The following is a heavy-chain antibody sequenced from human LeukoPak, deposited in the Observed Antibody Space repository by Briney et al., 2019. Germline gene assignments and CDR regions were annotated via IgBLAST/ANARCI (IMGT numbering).Heavy chain of an antibody. Sequence: ASVKVSCKASGYNFTNYAMHWVRQAPGQRLEWMGWINVGTDKTKYSQKFQARVTITRDTSASTASLELSSLRSEDTAVYYCARDLLGSTTHDAFDIWGQGTMVTVSS. D-gene: IGHD2-2*01. J-gene: IGHJ3*02. CDR3: ARDLLGSTTHDAFDI. CDR1: GYNFTNYA. V-gene: IGHV1-3*01. CDR2: INVGTDKT.